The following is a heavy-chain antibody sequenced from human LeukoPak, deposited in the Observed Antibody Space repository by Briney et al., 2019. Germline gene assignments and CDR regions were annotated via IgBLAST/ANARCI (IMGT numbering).Heavy chain of an antibody. J-gene: IGHJ4*02. D-gene: IGHD6-19*01. CDR2: IGTAGDT. V-gene: IGHV3-13*01. CDR3: ARDRSGWYIHHFDY. CDR1: GFTFSSYD. Sequence: PGGSLRLSCAASGFTFSSYDMHWVRQATGKGLEWVSAIGTAGDTYYPGSVKGRFTISRDNSKNTLYLQMNSLRAEDTAVYYCARDRSGWYIHHFDYWGQGTLVTVSS.